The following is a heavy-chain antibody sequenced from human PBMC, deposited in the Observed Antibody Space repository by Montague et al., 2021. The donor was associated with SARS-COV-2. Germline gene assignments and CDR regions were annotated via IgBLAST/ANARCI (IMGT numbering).Heavy chain of an antibody. J-gene: IGHJ5*01. V-gene: IGHV4-59*01. CDR2: IYYTGNT. Sequence: SETLSLTCTVSGGSISPYYWTWIRQPPGTGLEWIGYIYYTGNTKYKPSLKSRVTISVDTSKNQFSLNLKSVTAADTAVYYCARDRGRYFDSGSYNWLDSWGQGTLVTVSS. D-gene: IGHD3-10*01. CDR1: GGSISPYY. CDR3: ARDRGRYFDSGSYNWLDS.